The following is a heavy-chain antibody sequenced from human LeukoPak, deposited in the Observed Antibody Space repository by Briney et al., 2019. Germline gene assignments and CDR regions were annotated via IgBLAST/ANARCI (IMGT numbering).Heavy chain of an antibody. J-gene: IGHJ5*02. D-gene: IGHD2-15*01. CDR2: ISGSGENT. CDR1: GFTFSSYA. Sequence: GGSLRLSCAASGFTFSSYAMTWVRQAQGKALEWVSLISGSGENTYYADSVKGRFTISRDNSKNTLYLQMNSLRADDTAVYYCAKDRIDRMTQAWGQGTLVTVSS. CDR3: AKDRIDRMTQA. V-gene: IGHV3-23*01.